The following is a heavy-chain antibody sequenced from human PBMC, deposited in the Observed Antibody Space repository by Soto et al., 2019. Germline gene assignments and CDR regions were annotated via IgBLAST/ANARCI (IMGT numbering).Heavy chain of an antibody. D-gene: IGHD3-9*01. CDR1: GFTFKNYA. Sequence: LRLSCAASGFTFKNYAMHWVRQAPGKGLEWVAVISYDGSIEFYADSVKGRFTISRDDFKNTMFLQMGSLRVEDTAVYYCARGLRDFGWCRPCGYWGQGTLCTVSS. CDR2: ISYDGSIE. J-gene: IGHJ4*02. V-gene: IGHV3-30-3*01. CDR3: ARGLRDFGWCRPCGY.